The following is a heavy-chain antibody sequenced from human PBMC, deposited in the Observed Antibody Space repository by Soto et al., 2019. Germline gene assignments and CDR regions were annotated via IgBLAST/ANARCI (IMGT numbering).Heavy chain of an antibody. CDR3: ARGGGFLEWLLSNFDY. J-gene: IGHJ4*02. CDR2: ISYDGSNK. CDR1: GFTFSSYA. D-gene: IGHD3-3*01. Sequence: QVQLVESGGGVVQPGRSLRLSCAASGFTFSSYAMHWVRQAPGKGLEWVAVISYDGSNKYYADSVKGRFTISRDNSKNTLYLQMNSLRAEDTAVYYCARGGGFLEWLLSNFDYWGQGTLVTVSS. V-gene: IGHV3-30-3*01.